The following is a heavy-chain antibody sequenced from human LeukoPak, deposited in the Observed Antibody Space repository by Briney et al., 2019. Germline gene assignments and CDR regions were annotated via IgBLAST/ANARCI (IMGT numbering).Heavy chain of an antibody. CDR2: IYTSGST. J-gene: IGHJ2*01. CDR1: GGSICSYY. V-gene: IGHV4-4*09. Sequence: SETLSLTCTVSGGSICSYYWNWIRQPPGKGLEWIGYIYTSGSTNYNPSLKSRVTMSVDTSKNQLSLKLSSVTAADTAVYYCARRVVVPAAIHFDLWGRGTLVTVSS. CDR3: ARRVVVPAAIHFDL. D-gene: IGHD2-2*01.